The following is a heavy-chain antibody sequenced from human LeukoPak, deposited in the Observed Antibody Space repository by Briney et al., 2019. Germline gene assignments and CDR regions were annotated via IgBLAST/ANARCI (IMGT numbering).Heavy chain of an antibody. V-gene: IGHV4-59*01. CDR2: IYYSGST. J-gene: IGHJ5*02. CDR3: AREQWSAHWFDP. D-gene: IGHD6-19*01. Sequence: SETLSLTCTVSGGSISSDFWSWIRQPPGKGLEWIGNIYYSGSTTYNPSPKSPVTISLDTSKNQFSLKLTSMTAADTAVYYCAREQWSAHWFDPWGQGTLVTVSS. CDR1: GGSISSDF.